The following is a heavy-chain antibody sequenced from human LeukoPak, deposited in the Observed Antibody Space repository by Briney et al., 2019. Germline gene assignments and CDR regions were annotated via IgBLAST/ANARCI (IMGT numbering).Heavy chain of an antibody. J-gene: IGHJ4*02. CDR2: IYSGGST. D-gene: IGHD5-12*01. V-gene: IGHV3-53*01. Sequence: GGSLRLSCAASGFTFSSYGMSWVRQAPGKGLEWVSVIYSGGSTYYADSVKGRFTISRDNSKNTLYLQMNSLRAEDTAVYYCARGGDSGYDYWSFDYWGQGTLVTVSS. CDR3: ARGGDSGYDYWSFDY. CDR1: GFTFSSYG.